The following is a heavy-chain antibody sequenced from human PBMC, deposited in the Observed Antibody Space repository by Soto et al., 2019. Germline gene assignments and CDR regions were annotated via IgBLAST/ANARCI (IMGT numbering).Heavy chain of an antibody. V-gene: IGHV3-9*01. CDR1: GLSFDDYA. CDR3: AKLEGAFAI. Sequence: EVQLVESGGGLVQPGRSLRLSCAASGLSFDDYAMHWVRQAPGKGLEWVSGISWNSGNIGYADSMKGRFTISRDNAKNSLYLQMNSLRAEDTALYYCAKLEGAFAICGQGTMVTVSS. CDR2: ISWNSGNI. J-gene: IGHJ3*02.